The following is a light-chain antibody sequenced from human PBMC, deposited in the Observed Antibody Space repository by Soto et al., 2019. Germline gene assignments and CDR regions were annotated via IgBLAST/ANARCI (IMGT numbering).Light chain of an antibody. CDR2: DAS. CDR3: QQYENLPT. J-gene: IGKJ5*01. V-gene: IGKV1-33*01. Sequence: DIQMTQSPSSLSAAVGDGFTITCQASQNINNYLNWYQQKPGRAPKLLIYDASNLEAGVPSRFRGSGSATDFTFTISRLPPEDIATYYCQQYENLPTFGQGTRLEIK. CDR1: QNINNY.